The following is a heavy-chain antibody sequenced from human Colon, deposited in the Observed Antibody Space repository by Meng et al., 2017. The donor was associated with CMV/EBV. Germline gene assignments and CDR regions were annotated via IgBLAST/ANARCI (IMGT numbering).Heavy chain of an antibody. J-gene: IGHJ4*02. CDR1: GFSLKNTRVG. V-gene: IGHV2-26*01. CDR2: IFSSDEK. D-gene: IGHD5-24*01. Sequence: CIVSGFSLKNTRVGVTWIRQPPGKALDWLAHIFSSDEKSYSTSLKSRLTISKDTSKSQVVLTMANVDPVDTATYYCARIDGDNLIDYWGQGTLVTVSS. CDR3: ARIDGDNLIDY.